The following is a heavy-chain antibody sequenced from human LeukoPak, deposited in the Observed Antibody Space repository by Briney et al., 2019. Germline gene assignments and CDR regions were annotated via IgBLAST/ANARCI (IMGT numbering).Heavy chain of an antibody. D-gene: IGHD2-21*02. CDR1: GYTFTSYG. J-gene: IGHJ6*02. CDR2: ISAYNGNT. V-gene: IGHV1-18*01. Sequence: ASVKVSCKASGYTFTSYGISWVRQAPGQGLEWMGWISAYNGNTNYAQKLQGRVTMTTDTSTSTAYMELRSLRSDDTAVYYCARIYCGSDCYGYYYYGMDVWGQGTTVTVSS. CDR3: ARIYCGSDCYGYYYYGMDV.